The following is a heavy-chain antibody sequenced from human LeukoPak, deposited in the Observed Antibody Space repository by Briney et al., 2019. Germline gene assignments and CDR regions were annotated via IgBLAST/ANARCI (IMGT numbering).Heavy chain of an antibody. CDR1: GYTFTSYG. CDR2: IVVGSGNT. V-gene: IGHV1-58*02. CDR3: AADSSYYYYYGMDV. Sequence: ASVKVSCKASGYTFTSYGISWVRQAPGQGLEWIGWIVVGSGNTNYAQKFQERVTITRDMSTSTAYMELSSLRSEDTAVYYCAADSSYYYYYGMDVWGQGTTVTVSS. J-gene: IGHJ6*02.